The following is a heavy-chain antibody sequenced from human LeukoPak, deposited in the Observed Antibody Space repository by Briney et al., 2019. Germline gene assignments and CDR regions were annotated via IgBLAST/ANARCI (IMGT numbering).Heavy chain of an antibody. CDR3: AKGVVVAPSRFDY. CDR2: IRGSGGST. V-gene: IGHV3-23*01. J-gene: IGHJ4*02. D-gene: IGHD2-15*01. Sequence: SGGSLRLSCAASGFTFSNCAMSWVRQAPGKGLEWVSGIRGSGGSTYYADSVKGRFTISRDNSKNTMYLQMNSLRAEDTAVYYCAKGVVVAPSRFDYWGQGTLVTVSS. CDR1: GFTFSNCA.